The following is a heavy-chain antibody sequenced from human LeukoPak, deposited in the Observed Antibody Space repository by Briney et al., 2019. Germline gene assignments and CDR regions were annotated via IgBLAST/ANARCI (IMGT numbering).Heavy chain of an antibody. D-gene: IGHD2-15*01. CDR1: GYSFTTYW. J-gene: IGHJ4*02. CDR2: IYPGDSDT. V-gene: IGHV5-51*01. Sequence: GESLQISCKGSGYSFTTYWIGWVRQMPGKGLEWMGIIYPGDSDTRYSPSFQGQVTISADTSISTAYLQWSSLNASDTAMYYCARPAGYCGGCCCYPGYWGQGTLVTVSS. CDR3: ARPAGYCGGCCCYPGY.